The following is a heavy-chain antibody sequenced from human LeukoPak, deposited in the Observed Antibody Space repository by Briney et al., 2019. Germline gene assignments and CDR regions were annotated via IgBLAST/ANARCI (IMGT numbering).Heavy chain of an antibody. D-gene: IGHD6-13*01. CDR1: GGTFSSYT. V-gene: IGHV1-69*02. Sequence: RASVKVSCKASGGTFSSYTNSWVRQAPGQGLEWMGRIIPILGIANYAQKFQGRVTITADKSTSTAYMELSSLRSEDTAVYYCARAAAGTGGDYWGQGTLVPVSS. J-gene: IGHJ4*02. CDR2: IIPILGIA. CDR3: ARAAAGTGGDY.